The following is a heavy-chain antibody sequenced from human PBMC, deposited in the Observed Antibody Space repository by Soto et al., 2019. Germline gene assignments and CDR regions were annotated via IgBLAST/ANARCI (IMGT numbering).Heavy chain of an antibody. V-gene: IGHV3-13*01. CDR1: GFTFSNYD. Sequence: EVQLVESGAGLVQPGGSLRLSCAASGFTFSNYDMHWVRQVTGKGLEWVSGITTAGDTYYPGSVKGRFTISREKAKNSLYLQMNSLSAGDTAVYYCARELHGGSYGMDVWGQGTTVTVSS. CDR3: ARELHGGSYGMDV. J-gene: IGHJ6*02. CDR2: ITTAGDT.